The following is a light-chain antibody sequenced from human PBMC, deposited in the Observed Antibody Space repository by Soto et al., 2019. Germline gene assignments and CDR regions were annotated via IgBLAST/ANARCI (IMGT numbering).Light chain of an antibody. CDR3: QQYYSMPIT. Sequence: DILMTQSPDSLAASLGERSTINCKSSQXFLLSSNNKEYLDWYQKKKGKPPKXXIYWASTRESGVPERLSGSGYGTDLTITISSMQNEDVEVYYCQQYYSMPITFGPGTRLEIK. CDR2: WAS. CDR1: QXFLLSSNNKEY. V-gene: IGKV4-1*01. J-gene: IGKJ5*01.